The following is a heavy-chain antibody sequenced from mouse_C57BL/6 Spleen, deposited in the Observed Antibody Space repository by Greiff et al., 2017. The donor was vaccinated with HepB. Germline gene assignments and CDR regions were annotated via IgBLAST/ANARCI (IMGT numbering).Heavy chain of an antibody. V-gene: IGHV2-2*01. CDR3: ARALDGYYLYYFDY. CDR1: GFSFTSYG. Sequence: VQLQQSGPGLVQPSQSLSITCTVSGFSFTSYGVHWVRQSPGKGLEWLGVIWSGGSTDYNAAFISRLSISKDNSKSQVFFKMNSLQADDTAIYYCARALDGYYLYYFDYWGQGTTLTVSS. J-gene: IGHJ2*01. CDR2: IWSGGST. D-gene: IGHD2-3*01.